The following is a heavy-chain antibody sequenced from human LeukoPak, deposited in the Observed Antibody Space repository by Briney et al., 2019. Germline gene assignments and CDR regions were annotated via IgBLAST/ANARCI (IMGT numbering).Heavy chain of an antibody. Sequence: SETLSLTCAVYGGSFSGYYWSWIRQPPGKGLEWIGEINHSGSTNYNPSLKSRVTISVDTSKNQFSLKLSFVTAADTAVYYCARAIRDYDFWSGYFSKHFDYWGQGTLATVSS. CDR1: GGSFSGYY. V-gene: IGHV4-34*01. CDR2: INHSGST. CDR3: ARAIRDYDFWSGYFSKHFDY. J-gene: IGHJ4*02. D-gene: IGHD3-3*01.